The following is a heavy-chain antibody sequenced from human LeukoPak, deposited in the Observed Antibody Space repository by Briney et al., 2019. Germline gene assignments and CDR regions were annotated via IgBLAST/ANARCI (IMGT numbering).Heavy chain of an antibody. D-gene: IGHD3-16*02. Sequence: PGGSLRLSCAASGFTFSSYNMNWVRQAPGKGLEWVSSISSSGNYIYYADSLKGRFTISRDNAKNSLYLQMNSLRADDTAVYFCASAQGGVILPDYFRHWGQGTLVTVSS. V-gene: IGHV3-21*01. CDR3: ASAQGGVILPDYFRH. CDR1: GFTFSSYN. J-gene: IGHJ1*01. CDR2: ISSSGNYI.